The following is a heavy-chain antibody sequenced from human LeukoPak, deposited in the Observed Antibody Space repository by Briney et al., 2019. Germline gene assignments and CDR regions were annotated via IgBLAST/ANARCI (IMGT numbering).Heavy chain of an antibody. D-gene: IGHD3-3*01. Sequence: SETLSLSCTVSGGSISSYYWSWIRQPPGKGLEWIGYIYYSGSTKYKPSLKSRVTISVDTSKNQFSLKLSSVTAADTAVYYCARGRFLDAFDIWGQGTMVTVSS. V-gene: IGHV4-59*01. J-gene: IGHJ3*02. CDR3: ARGRFLDAFDI. CDR1: GGSISSYY. CDR2: IYYSGST.